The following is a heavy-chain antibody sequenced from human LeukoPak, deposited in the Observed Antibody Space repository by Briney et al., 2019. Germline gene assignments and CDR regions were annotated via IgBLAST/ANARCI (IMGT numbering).Heavy chain of an antibody. D-gene: IGHD1/OR15-1a*01. J-gene: IGHJ3*02. CDR3: ARDLQTIHAFDI. CDR2: IWYGGSNK. Sequence: GGSLRLSCAASGFTFSSYGMHWVRQAPGKGLEWVAVIWYGGSNKYYADSVKGRFTISRDNSKNTLYLQMNSLRAEDTAVYYCARDLQTIHAFDIWGQGTMVTVSS. CDR1: GFTFSSYG. V-gene: IGHV3-33*01.